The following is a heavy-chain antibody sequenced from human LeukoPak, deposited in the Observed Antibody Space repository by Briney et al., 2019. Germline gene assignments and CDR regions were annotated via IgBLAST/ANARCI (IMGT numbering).Heavy chain of an antibody. Sequence: ASLKVSSKASGGTFNNYAISWVRQAPGQGLEWMGRIIPMFSKVDYAQKFQGRVTINADKSTNTAYMELITLRSEDTAVYYCARSAVVAAHWFDPWGQGTLVTVSS. CDR2: IIPMFSKV. D-gene: IGHD2-15*01. J-gene: IGHJ5*02. CDR1: GGTFNNYA. CDR3: ARSAVVAAHWFDP. V-gene: IGHV1-69*04.